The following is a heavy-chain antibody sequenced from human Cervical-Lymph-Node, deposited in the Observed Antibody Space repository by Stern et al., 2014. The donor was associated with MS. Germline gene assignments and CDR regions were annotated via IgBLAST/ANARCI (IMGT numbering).Heavy chain of an antibody. Sequence: EVQLVESGGGLIQPGGSLRLSCAASGFNFSDYSMTWVRQAPGKGLEWVSYIGSSGATNYADSVKGRFTISRDNAKKSVYLQMDTLRDEDTAVYYCAKGYSSSWYAPDYWGQGTLLTVSS. CDR1: GFNFSDYS. V-gene: IGHV3-48*02. CDR3: AKGYSSSWYAPDY. CDR2: IGSSGAT. D-gene: IGHD6-13*01. J-gene: IGHJ4*02.